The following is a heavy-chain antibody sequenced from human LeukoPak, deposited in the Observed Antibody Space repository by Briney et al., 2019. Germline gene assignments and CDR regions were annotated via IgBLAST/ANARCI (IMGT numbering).Heavy chain of an antibody. V-gene: IGHV4-34*01. CDR2: ISPRGST. CDR1: GGSFTDYY. CDR3: AREYGDYSPPYYYYYYYMDV. D-gene: IGHD4-17*01. Sequence: SETLSLTCAVYGGSFTDYYWSWIRQSPGKGLEGIGEISPRGSTNYNPSLKSRVTISIATSKNQFSLKLSSVTAADTSVYYCAREYGDYSPPYYYYYYYMDVWGKGTTVTVSS. J-gene: IGHJ6*03.